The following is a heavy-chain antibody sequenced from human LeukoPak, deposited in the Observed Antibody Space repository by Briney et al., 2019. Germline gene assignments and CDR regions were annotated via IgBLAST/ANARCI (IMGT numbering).Heavy chain of an antibody. Sequence: PGWALRLSCAASGFTFSSYAMSWVRQAPGKGLEGVSAISGSADTTYSADSVRGRFTISRDNSKNTLYLQMNSLRAEDTAIYYCAKDRGRTTTSAFDCWGQGTLVTVSS. J-gene: IGHJ4*02. D-gene: IGHD2/OR15-2a*01. CDR1: GFTFSSYA. CDR3: AKDRGRTTTSAFDC. CDR2: ISGSADTT. V-gene: IGHV3-23*01.